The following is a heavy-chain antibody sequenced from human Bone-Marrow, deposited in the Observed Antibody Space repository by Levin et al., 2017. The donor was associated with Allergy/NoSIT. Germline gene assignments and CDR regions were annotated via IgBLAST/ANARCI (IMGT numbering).Heavy chain of an antibody. V-gene: IGHV7-4-1*02. CDR3: ARRNGAPLEWYSYGYHTTYFDY. Sequence: PGESLKISCKASGYTFTSYAMNWVRQAPGQGLEWMGWINTNTGNPTYAQGFTGRFVFSLDTSVSTAYLQISSLKAEDTAVYYCARRNGAPLEWYSYGYHTTYFDYWGQGTLVTVSS. J-gene: IGHJ4*02. CDR2: INTNTGNP. D-gene: IGHD5-18*01. CDR1: GYTFTSYA.